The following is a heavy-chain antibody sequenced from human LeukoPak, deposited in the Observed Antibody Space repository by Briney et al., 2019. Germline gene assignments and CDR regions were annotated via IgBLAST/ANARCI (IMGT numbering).Heavy chain of an antibody. CDR3: ARGNHDSPDY. D-gene: IGHD3-22*01. CDR1: GYTFTAYY. V-gene: IGHV1-2*02. CDR2: INPNSGGT. J-gene: IGHJ4*02. Sequence: ASVKVSCKASGYTFTAYYMHWVRQAPGQGLEWMGWINPNSGGTNYAQKFQGRVTMTRDTSISTVYMELSSLRSDDTAVFYCARGNHDSPDYWGQGTLVTVSS.